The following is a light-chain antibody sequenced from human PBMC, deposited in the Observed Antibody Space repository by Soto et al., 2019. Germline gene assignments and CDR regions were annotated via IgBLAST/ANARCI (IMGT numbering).Light chain of an antibody. CDR2: TNN. CDR3: SSYAGSSNV. V-gene: IGLV1-44*01. J-gene: IGLJ1*01. CDR1: SSNIGSSN. Sequence: QSALTQPPSASGTPGQRVTISCSGSSSNIGSSNVNWYQQLPGTAPKLLIYTNNQRPSGVPDRFSGSKSGNTASLPVSGLQAEDEADYYCSSYAGSSNVFGTGTKVTVL.